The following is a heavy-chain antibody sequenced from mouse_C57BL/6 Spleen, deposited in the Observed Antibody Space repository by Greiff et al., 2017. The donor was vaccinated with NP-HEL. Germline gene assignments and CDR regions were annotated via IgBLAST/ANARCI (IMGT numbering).Heavy chain of an antibody. D-gene: IGHD2-4*01. J-gene: IGHJ4*01. CDR3: AKGAMGLRRYYAMDD. CDR1: GFNIKNTY. CDR2: IDPANGNT. V-gene: IGHV14-3*01. Sequence: VQLQQSVAELVRPGASVKLSCTASGFNIKNTYMHWVKQRPEQGLEWIGRIDPANGNTKYAPKFQGKATITADTSSNTAYLQLSSLPSEDTAIDYWAKGAMGLRRYYAMDDGGQGTSVTVSS.